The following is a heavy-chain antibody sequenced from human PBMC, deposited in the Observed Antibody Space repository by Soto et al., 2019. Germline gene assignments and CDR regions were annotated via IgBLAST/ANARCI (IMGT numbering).Heavy chain of an antibody. CDR1: VGSFSGYF. J-gene: IGHJ6*01. CDR2: IFHNGTS. D-gene: IGHD1-7*01. CDR3: VRRNSRHLRGGSMEV. Sequence: PSETLSLTFAFYVGSFSGYFWTWIRQPPGEGLEWVGDIFHNGTSNFNPSLKGRVTISVDMSKNQFSLRLTSVTAADTSVYFCVRRNSRHLRGGSMEVWGQGTTFRVSS. V-gene: IGHV4-34*12.